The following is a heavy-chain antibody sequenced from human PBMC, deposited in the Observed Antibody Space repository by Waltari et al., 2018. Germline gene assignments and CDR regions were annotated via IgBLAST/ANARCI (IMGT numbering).Heavy chain of an antibody. CDR3: ARQGYCSSTSCYVFDY. CDR2: IYHSGST. CDR1: GYSISSGYY. J-gene: IGHJ4*02. Sequence: QVQLQESGPGLVKPSETLSLTCAVSGYSISSGYYWGWIRQPPGKGLEWIGSIYHSGSTYYNPAVKSRVTISVDTSKNQFSLKLSSVTAADTAVYYCARQGYCSSTSCYVFDYWGQGTLVTVSS. D-gene: IGHD2-2*01. V-gene: IGHV4-38-2*01.